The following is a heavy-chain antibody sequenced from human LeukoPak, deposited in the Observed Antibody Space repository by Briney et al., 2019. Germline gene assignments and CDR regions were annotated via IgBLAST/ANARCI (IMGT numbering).Heavy chain of an antibody. V-gene: IGHV3-33*05. CDR2: ISYDGNYK. Sequence: GGSLRLSCATSGFTFSHYGMHWVRQAPGKGLEWVAVISYDGNYKYYADSVKGRFTISRDNAKNSLYLQMNSLRAEDTALYYCARDRAWFGELYGGAFDIWGQGTMVTVSS. CDR1: GFTFSHYG. D-gene: IGHD3-10*01. J-gene: IGHJ3*02. CDR3: ARDRAWFGELYGGAFDI.